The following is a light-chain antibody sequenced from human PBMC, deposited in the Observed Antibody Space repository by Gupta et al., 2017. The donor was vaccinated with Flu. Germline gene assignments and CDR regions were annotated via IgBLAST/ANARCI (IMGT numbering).Light chain of an antibody. J-gene: IGLJ2*01. CDR3: CSYAGSDIL. CDR1: SSDVGGYNY. V-gene: IGLV2-11*01. Sequence: SALPQPPSASVSPRHSGTISCTGTSSDVGGYNYVSWYQQHPGKAPKLMIYDVSKRPSGVPGPFSGSKAGLTASLTLSGLQAEDEADYYCCSYAGSDILFGGGTKLTVL. CDR2: DVS.